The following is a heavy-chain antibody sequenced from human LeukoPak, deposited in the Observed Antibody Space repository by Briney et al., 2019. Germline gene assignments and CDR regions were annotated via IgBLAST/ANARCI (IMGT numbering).Heavy chain of an antibody. V-gene: IGHV3-7*03. J-gene: IGHJ4*02. CDR1: GFTFSSYW. D-gene: IGHD3-22*01. CDR2: IKQDGSEK. CDR3: AKSADSSGYYYLGGYFDY. Sequence: GGSLRLSCAASGFTFSSYWMSWVRQAPGKGLEWVANIKQDGSEKYYVDSVKGRFTISRDNAKNSLYLQMNSLRAEDTALYYCAKSADSSGYYYLGGYFDYWGQGTLVTVSS.